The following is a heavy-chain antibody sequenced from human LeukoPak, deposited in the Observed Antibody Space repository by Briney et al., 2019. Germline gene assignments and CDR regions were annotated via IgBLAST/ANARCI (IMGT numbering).Heavy chain of an antibody. CDR1: GYTFTGYY. Sequence: ASVKVSCKASGYTFTGYYMHWVRQAHGQGLELMGWINPNSGGTNYAQKFQCRVTMTRDMSISTDYMELSRLRSDDTAVYYCARIVVVVAAASYFDYWGQGTLVTVSS. D-gene: IGHD2-15*01. CDR3: ARIVVVVAAASYFDY. J-gene: IGHJ4*02. CDR2: INPNSGGT. V-gene: IGHV1-2*02.